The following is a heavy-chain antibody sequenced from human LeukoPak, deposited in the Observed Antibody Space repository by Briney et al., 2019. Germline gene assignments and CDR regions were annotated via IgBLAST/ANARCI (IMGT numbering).Heavy chain of an antibody. D-gene: IGHD6-13*01. CDR2: INHSGST. V-gene: IGHV4-34*01. J-gene: IGHJ5*02. CDR3: ARHRPQGIAAAGTFWFDP. CDR1: GGSFSGYY. Sequence: PSETLSLTCAVYGGSFSGYYWSWIRQPPGKGLEWIGEINHSGSTNYNPSLKSRVTISVGTSKNQFSLKLSSVTAADTAVYYCARHRPQGIAAAGTFWFDPWGQGTLVTVSS.